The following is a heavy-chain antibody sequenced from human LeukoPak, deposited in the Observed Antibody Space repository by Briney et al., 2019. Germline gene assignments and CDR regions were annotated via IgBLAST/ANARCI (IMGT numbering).Heavy chain of an antibody. CDR3: ARRTTSWFDP. Sequence: PSQTLSLTCTVSGGSISGGGYYWSWIRRHPGKGLEWIGYIYYSGSTYYNPSLKSRVTISVDTSKNQFSLKLSSVTAADTAVYYCARRTTSWFDPWGQGTLVTVSS. D-gene: IGHD4-17*01. CDR1: GGSISGGGYY. J-gene: IGHJ5*02. CDR2: IYYSGST. V-gene: IGHV4-31*03.